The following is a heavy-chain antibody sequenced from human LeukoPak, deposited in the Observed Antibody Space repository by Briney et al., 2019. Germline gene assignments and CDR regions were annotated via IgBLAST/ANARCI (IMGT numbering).Heavy chain of an antibody. CDR2: IFYSGTT. V-gene: IGHV4-39*01. D-gene: IGHD5-18*01. CDR1: GGSVSGSSYY. Sequence: ASETLSLTCTVSGGSVSGSSYYWGWIRQPPGKGLEWIGSIFYSGTTYYNPSLKSQVTISVDTSKNQFSLRLNSVTAADTAVYYCATGIQLWLLLFWGQGTLVTVSS. J-gene: IGHJ4*02. CDR3: ATGIQLWLLLF.